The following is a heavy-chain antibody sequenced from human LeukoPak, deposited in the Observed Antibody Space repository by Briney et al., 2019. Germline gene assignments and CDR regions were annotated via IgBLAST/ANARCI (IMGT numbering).Heavy chain of an antibody. V-gene: IGHV4-59*01. CDR3: ARYYCGGHCYGFDY. J-gene: IGHJ4*02. CDR1: GGSISSYY. Sequence: SETLSLTCTVSGGSISSYYWSWIRQPPGKGLEWIGYFYYSGSTNYNPSLKSRVTISVDTSKNQFSLKLSSVTAADTAAYYCARYYCGGHCYGFDYWGQGTLVTVSS. CDR2: FYYSGST. D-gene: IGHD2-21*02.